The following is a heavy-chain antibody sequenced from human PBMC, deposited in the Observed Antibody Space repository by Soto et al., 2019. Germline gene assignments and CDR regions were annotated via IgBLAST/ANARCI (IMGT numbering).Heavy chain of an antibody. J-gene: IGHJ4*02. CDR2: IIPIFGTA. Sequence: SVKVSCKASGGTFSSYAISWVRQAPAQGLEWMGGIIPIFGTANYAQKFQGRVTITADESTSTAYMELSSLRSEDTAVYYCASTAAAGNQFGYFDYWGQGTLVTVSS. CDR3: ASTAAAGNQFGYFDY. CDR1: GGTFSSYA. V-gene: IGHV1-69*13. D-gene: IGHD6-13*01.